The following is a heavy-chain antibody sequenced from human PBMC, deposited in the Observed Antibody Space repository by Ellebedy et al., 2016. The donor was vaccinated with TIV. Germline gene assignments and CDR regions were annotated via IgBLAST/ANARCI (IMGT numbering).Heavy chain of an antibody. V-gene: IGHV3-30-3*01. J-gene: IGHJ4*02. Sequence: PGGSLRLSCAASGFTFSSYAMHWVRQAPGKGLEWVAVISYDGSNKYYADSVKGRFTISRDNSKNTLYLQMNSLRAEDTAVYYCARETDTAMVTFDYWGQGTLVTVSS. D-gene: IGHD5-18*01. CDR1: GFTFSSYA. CDR3: ARETDTAMVTFDY. CDR2: ISYDGSNK.